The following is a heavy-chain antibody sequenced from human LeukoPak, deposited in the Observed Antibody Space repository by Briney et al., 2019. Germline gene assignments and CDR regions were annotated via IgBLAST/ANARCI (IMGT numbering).Heavy chain of an antibody. CDR3: AREISPADSSSAFDY. CDR2: INHSGST. CDR1: GGSFHGYY. D-gene: IGHD6-6*01. Sequence: NPSETLSLTCAVYGGSFHGYYWSWIRQPPGKGLEWIGEINHSGSTNYNPSLKSRVTISVDTSKNQFSLRLSSVTAADTAVYYCAREISPADSSSAFDYWGQGTLVTVSS. V-gene: IGHV4-34*01. J-gene: IGHJ4*02.